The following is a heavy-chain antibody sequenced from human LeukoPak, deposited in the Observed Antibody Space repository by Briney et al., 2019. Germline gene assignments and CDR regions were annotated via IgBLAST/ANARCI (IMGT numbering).Heavy chain of an antibody. V-gene: IGHV1-2*02. Sequence: GASVKVSCKASGYTFTGYYIHWERQAPGQGLEWMGWISPDSGGTNYAQKFQGRVTMTRDTSISTAYMELRTLTSDDTAVYYCARIQGNGDYRDYWGQGTLVTVSS. CDR3: ARIQGNGDYRDY. CDR2: ISPDSGGT. CDR1: GYTFTGYY. J-gene: IGHJ4*02. D-gene: IGHD4-17*01.